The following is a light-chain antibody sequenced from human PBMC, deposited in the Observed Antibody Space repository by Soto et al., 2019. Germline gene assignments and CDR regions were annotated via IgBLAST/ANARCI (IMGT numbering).Light chain of an antibody. V-gene: IGLV1-40*01. Sequence: QSVLTQPPSVSGAPGQRVTISCTGSSSNIGAGYDVHWYQQLPGTAPKLLIYGNNNRPSGVPDRFSGSKSGTSASLAITGLQADDEGFYYCQSYDNNLSCPDVFGGGTKLTVL. CDR3: QSYDNNLSCPDV. J-gene: IGLJ3*02. CDR2: GNN. CDR1: SSNIGAGYD.